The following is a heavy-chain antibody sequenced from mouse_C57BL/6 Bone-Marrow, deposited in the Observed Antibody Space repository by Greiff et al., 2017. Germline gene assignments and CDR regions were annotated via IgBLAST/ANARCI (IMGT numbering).Heavy chain of an antibody. CDR3: ARHETSFAY. CDR2: ISSGGSYT. J-gene: IGHJ3*01. Sequence: VVESGGDLVKPGGSLKLSCAASGFTFSSYGMSWVRQTPDKRLEWVATISSGGSYTYYPDSVKGRFTISRDNAKNTLYLQMSSLKSEDTAMYYCARHETSFAYWGQGTLVTVSA. V-gene: IGHV5-6*01. CDR1: GFTFSSYG.